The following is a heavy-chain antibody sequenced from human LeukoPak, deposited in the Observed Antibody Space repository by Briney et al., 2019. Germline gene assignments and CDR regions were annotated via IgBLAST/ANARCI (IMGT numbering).Heavy chain of an antibody. V-gene: IGHV3-7*04. CDR1: GFTFTSHW. J-gene: IGHJ3*02. CDR2: IREDGGEI. Sequence: PGGSLRLSCVASGFTFTSHWMTWVRQAPGKGLEWVANIREDGGEIYYLDSVKGRFTISRDNAKNSLYLQMNSLRAEDTAVYYCGGGVSVFDIGGKGTRVTVS. CDR3: GGGVSVFDI.